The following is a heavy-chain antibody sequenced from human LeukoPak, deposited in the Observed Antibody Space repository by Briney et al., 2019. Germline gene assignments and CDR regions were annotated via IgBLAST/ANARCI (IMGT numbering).Heavy chain of an antibody. CDR3: AKDLGYSGSYIDC. J-gene: IGHJ4*02. CDR1: GLTFSSYV. Sequence: PGRSLRLSCAASGLTFSSYVMHWVRQAPGKGLEWVAFISYDGGNKYYADSVKGRFTISRDNSKNTLYLQMNSLRTEDTAVYYCAKDLGYSGSYIDCWGQGTLVTVSS. D-gene: IGHD1-26*01. V-gene: IGHV3-30*18. CDR2: ISYDGGNK.